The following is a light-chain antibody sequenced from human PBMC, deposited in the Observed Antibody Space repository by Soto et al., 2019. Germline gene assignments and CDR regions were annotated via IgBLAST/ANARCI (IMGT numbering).Light chain of an antibody. CDR3: QQYNNWWT. Sequence: EIVMTQSPATRSGSPGERATLSCRASQSVSSSLAWYQQKPGQAPRLLIYGASTRATGIPARFSGSGSGTEFTLTISSLQSEDFAVYYCQQYNNWWTFGQGTKVDIK. J-gene: IGKJ1*01. CDR2: GAS. CDR1: QSVSSS. V-gene: IGKV3-15*01.